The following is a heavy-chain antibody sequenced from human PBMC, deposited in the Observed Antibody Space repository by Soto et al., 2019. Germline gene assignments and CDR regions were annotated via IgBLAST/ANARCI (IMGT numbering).Heavy chain of an antibody. CDR1: GGSISNYY. J-gene: IGHJ4*02. CDR3: ARGLGSRVLYLHHDY. Sequence: PSETLSLTCTVSGGSISNYYWSWIRQSPGKGLEWIGYSYYSGNVRYNPSLKSRVTISVDAPNNQFSLKLTSMTAADTALYYCARGLGSRVLYLHHDYWGQGILVTVSS. D-gene: IGHD3-16*01. CDR2: SYYSGNV. V-gene: IGHV4-59*01.